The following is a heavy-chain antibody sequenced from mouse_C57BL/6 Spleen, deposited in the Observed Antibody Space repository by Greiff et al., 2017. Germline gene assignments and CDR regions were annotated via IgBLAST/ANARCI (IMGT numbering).Heavy chain of an antibody. CDR3: ARGGSYYGSSSYAMYY. CDR1: GYAFSSYW. D-gene: IGHD1-1*01. J-gene: IGHJ4*01. CDR2: IYPGDGDT. Sequence: QVQLQQSGAELVKPGASVKISCKASGYAFSSYWMNWVKQRPGKGLEWIGQIYPGDGDTNYNGKFKGKATLTADKSSSTAYMQLSSLTSEDSAVYFCARGGSYYGSSSYAMYYWGQGTSVTVSS. V-gene: IGHV1-80*01.